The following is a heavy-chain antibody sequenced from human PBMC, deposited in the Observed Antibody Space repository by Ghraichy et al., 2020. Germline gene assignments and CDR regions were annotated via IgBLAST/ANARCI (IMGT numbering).Heavy chain of an antibody. CDR1: GFHLGVYT. CDR2: ISSDSFYI. Sequence: GGSLRLSCATSGFHLGVYTMNWLRWAPNKGLEWVASISSDSFYIYYADSVRGRFTISRDNAMKSIYLQMNSLRVEDTARYYCVRADGSGSFYYWGQGTLVTVSS. V-gene: IGHV3-21*01. D-gene: IGHD3-10*01. J-gene: IGHJ4*02. CDR3: VRADGSGSFYY.